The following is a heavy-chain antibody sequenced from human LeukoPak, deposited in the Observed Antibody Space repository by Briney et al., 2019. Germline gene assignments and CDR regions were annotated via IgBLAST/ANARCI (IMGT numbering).Heavy chain of an antibody. CDR1: ARFISSSSYY. D-gene: IGHD6-13*01. Sequence: SETLSLTCTVSARFISSSSYYWGWIREPPGKGLEWIGSIYYSGSTYYNPSLKSRVTISVDASKNQFSLKLSSVTAADTAVYYWARDRGYSSSWYLSCWGQGTLVTVSS. V-gene: IGHV4-39*07. J-gene: IGHJ4*02. CDR2: IYYSGST. CDR3: ARDRGYSSSWYLSC.